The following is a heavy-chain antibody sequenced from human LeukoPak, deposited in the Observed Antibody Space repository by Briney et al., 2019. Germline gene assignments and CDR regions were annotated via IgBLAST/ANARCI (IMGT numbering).Heavy chain of an antibody. Sequence: PGGSLRLSCAASGFPFSSYAMHWVRQAPGKGLEYVSAISSNGGSTSYANSVKGRFTIFRDNSKNTLYLQMGSLRAEDMAVYYCARSSIVVVSILDYWGQGTLVTVSS. CDR2: ISSNGGST. CDR1: GFPFSSYA. CDR3: ARSSIVVVSILDY. J-gene: IGHJ4*02. V-gene: IGHV3-64*01. D-gene: IGHD2-2*01.